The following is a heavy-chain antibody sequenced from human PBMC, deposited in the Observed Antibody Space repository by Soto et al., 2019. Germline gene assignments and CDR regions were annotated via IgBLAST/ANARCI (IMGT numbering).Heavy chain of an antibody. CDR1: GASISSSNYY. CDR2: ISYSGST. CDR3: ARHKPNSSGWYYYGMDV. D-gene: IGHD6-19*01. Sequence: SETLSLTCTVSGASISSSNYYWGWIRKPPGRGLEWIGSISYSGSTYYNPSLQSRVTISVDTSQNQFSLKLSSVTAADTAVYYCARHKPNSSGWYYYGMDVWGQGTTVTVSS. J-gene: IGHJ6*02. V-gene: IGHV4-39*01.